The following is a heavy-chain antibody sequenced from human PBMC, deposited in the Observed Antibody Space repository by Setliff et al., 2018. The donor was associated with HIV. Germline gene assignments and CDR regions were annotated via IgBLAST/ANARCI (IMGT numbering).Heavy chain of an antibody. CDR3: ARGYGSVDY. J-gene: IGHJ4*02. CDR1: GITFKDHW. Sequence: QPGGSLRLSCAVSGITFKDHWMTWVRQAPGKGLEWVANIKQDGSEKYHVDSVEGRFTISRDNAKNSLYLQMNSLRAEDTAVYYCARGYGSVDYWGQGTLVTVSS. CDR2: IKQDGSEK. V-gene: IGHV3-7*01. D-gene: IGHD3-16*01.